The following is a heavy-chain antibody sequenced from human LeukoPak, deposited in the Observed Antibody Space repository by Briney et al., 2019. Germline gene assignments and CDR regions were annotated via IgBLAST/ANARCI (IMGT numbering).Heavy chain of an antibody. CDR2: IKPDGSAK. Sequence: SGGSLRLSCAASGFTFSNYWMSWVRQAPGKGLEWVANIKPDGSAKSYVDSVKGRFTISRDNSKNSLYLQMNNLGTEDTALYYCAKDLSSVFDAFNIWGQGTLVTVSS. CDR1: GFTFSNYW. D-gene: IGHD3-10*01. CDR3: AKDLSSVFDAFNI. J-gene: IGHJ3*02. V-gene: IGHV3-7*05.